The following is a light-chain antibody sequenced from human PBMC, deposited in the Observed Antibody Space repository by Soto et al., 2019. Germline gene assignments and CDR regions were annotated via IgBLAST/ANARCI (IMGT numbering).Light chain of an antibody. CDR3: AAWDDSLNGYV. V-gene: IGLV1-44*01. Sequence: QSVLTQPPSASGTPGQRVTISCSGSSSNIGSNTVNWYQQLPGTAPKLLIYSHNQRPSGVPDRFSGSKSGTSASLAISGLQSEDAADYYCAAWDDSLNGYVFGTGTKVTVL. CDR1: SSNIGSNT. CDR2: SHN. J-gene: IGLJ1*01.